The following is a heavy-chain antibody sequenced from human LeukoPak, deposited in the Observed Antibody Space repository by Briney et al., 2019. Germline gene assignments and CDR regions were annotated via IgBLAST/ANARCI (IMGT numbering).Heavy chain of an antibody. D-gene: IGHD3-10*01. Sequence: SETLSLTCAVSGGSISSSNWWSWVRQPPGKGLEWIGEIYHSGSTNYNPSLKSRVTISVDTSKNQFSLKLSSVTAADTAVYYCASSLTLTNFDYWGQGTLVTVSS. J-gene: IGHJ4*02. CDR2: IYHSGST. CDR3: ASSLTLTNFDY. V-gene: IGHV4-4*02. CDR1: GGSISSSNW.